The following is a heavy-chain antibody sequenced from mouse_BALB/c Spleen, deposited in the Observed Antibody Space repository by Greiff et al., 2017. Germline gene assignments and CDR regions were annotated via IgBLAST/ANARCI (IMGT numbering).Heavy chain of an antibody. CDR1: GFTFSDYY. V-gene: IGHV5-4*02. CDR3: AREYDGYYGRFAY. CDR2: ISDGGSYT. Sequence: EVKLMESGGGLVKPGGSLKLSCAASGFTFSDYYMYWVRQTPEKRLEWVATISDGGSYTYYPDSVKGRFTISRDNAKNNLYLQMSSLKSEDTAMYYCAREYDGYYGRFAYWGQGTLVTVSA. D-gene: IGHD2-3*01. J-gene: IGHJ3*01.